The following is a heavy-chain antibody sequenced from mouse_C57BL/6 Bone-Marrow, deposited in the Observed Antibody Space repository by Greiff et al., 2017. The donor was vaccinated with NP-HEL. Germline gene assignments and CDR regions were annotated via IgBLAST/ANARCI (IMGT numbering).Heavy chain of an antibody. J-gene: IGHJ4*01. CDR3: VRQGGKGGYYAMDY. CDR2: IRSKSNNYAT. CDR1: GFSFNTYA. D-gene: IGHD2-1*01. Sequence: EVKLVESGGGLVQPKGSLKLSCAASGFSFNTYAMNWVRQAPGKGLEWVARIRSKSNNYATYYADSVKDRFTISRDDSESMLYLQMNNLKTEDTAMYYCVRQGGKGGYYAMDYWGQGTSVTVSS. V-gene: IGHV10-1*01.